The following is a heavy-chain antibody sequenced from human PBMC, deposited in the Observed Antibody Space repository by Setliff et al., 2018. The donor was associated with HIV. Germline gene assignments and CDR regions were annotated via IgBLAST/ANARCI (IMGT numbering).Heavy chain of an antibody. J-gene: IGHJ6*03. Sequence: ASVKVSCKASGYTFTSYGISWVRQAPGQGLEWMGWISAYNGNTNYAQKLQDRVTMTRDTSTSTVYMELSSLRSEDTAVYYCARSDIVATISGCYYYYMDVWGKGTTVTVSS. CDR3: ARSDIVATISGCYYYYMDV. V-gene: IGHV1-18*01. CDR2: ISAYNGNT. CDR1: GYTFTSYG. D-gene: IGHD5-12*01.